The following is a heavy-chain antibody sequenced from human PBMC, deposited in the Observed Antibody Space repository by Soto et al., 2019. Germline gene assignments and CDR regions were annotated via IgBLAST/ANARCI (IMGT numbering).Heavy chain of an antibody. CDR3: ARGRSRGVVITSGVWGKNYGMDV. D-gene: IGHD3-22*01. CDR1: GGSFSGYY. CDR2: INHSGST. V-gene: IGHV4-34*01. J-gene: IGHJ6*02. Sequence: SETLSLTCAVYGGSFSGYYWSWIRQPPGKGLEWIGEINHSGSTNYNPSLKSRVTISVDTSKNQFSLKLSSVTAADTAVYYCARGRSRGVVITSGVWGKNYGMDVWGQGTTVTVSS.